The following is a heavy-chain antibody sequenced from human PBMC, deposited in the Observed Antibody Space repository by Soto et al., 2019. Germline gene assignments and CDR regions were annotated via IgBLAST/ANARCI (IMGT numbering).Heavy chain of an antibody. CDR2: IIPILGIA. V-gene: IGHV1-69*08. D-gene: IGHD2-2*01. CDR1: GGTFSSYT. CDR3: ARDVPGLKMVPAAYHWFDP. Sequence: QVQLVQSGAEVKKPGSSVKVSCKASGGTFSSYTISWVRQAPGQGLEWMGRIIPILGIANYTQKLQGRVTITEDKPTRTAYMELSSMSTEDTAVYYCARDVPGLKMVPAAYHWFDPWGKGTLVTVSS. J-gene: IGHJ5*02.